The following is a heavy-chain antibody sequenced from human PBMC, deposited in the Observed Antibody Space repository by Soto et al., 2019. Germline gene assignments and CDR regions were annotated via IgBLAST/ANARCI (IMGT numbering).Heavy chain of an antibody. Sequence: SETLSLTCNLSGLAIPSTSYNWGWIRHPPAQGLDWIGTLDYRGTSHYTPSLKSRVQLPADPSTNHVALAMTTRTAADTAGDYCARQGSYWGQG. CDR1: GLAIPSTSYN. J-gene: IGHJ4*02. CDR3: ARQGSY. CDR2: LDYRGTS. V-gene: IGHV4-39*01.